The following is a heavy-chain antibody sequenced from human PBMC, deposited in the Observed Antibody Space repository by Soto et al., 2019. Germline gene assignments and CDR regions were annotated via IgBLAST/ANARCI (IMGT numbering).Heavy chain of an antibody. Sequence: PSETLSLTCAVSGGSFGSSAYYWGWTRQAPGKGLEWIGSINYSGTTYYNPSLKSRVTISVDTSKTHFSLKLSSVTAADTALYYCSRRAPEGFDPWGQGTLVTVSS. CDR3: SRRAPEGFDP. CDR1: GGSFGSSAYY. CDR2: INYSGTT. V-gene: IGHV4-39*02. J-gene: IGHJ5*02.